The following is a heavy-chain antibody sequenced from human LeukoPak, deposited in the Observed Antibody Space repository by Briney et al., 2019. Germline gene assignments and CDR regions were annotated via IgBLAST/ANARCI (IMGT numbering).Heavy chain of an antibody. CDR1: GFTFSSYA. J-gene: IGHJ3*02. D-gene: IGHD2-15*01. CDR2: ISYDGSNK. V-gene: IGHV3-30-3*01. Sequence: PGRSLRLSCAASGFTFSSYAMHWVRQAPGKGLEWVAVISYDGSNKYYADSVKGRFTISRDNSKNTLYLQMNSLRAEDTAVYYCARDSGRSAFDIWGQGTMVTVSS. CDR3: ARDSGRSAFDI.